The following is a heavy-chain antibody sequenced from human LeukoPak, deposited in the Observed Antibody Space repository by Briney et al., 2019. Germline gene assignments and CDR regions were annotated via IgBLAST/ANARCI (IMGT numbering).Heavy chain of an antibody. J-gene: IGHJ3*02. V-gene: IGHV4-34*01. D-gene: IGHD5-18*01. CDR1: GRSFSGYH. CDR2: INHSGST. Sequence: SETLSLTCALYGRSFSGYHWSWIPQPRGKGVEGIGDINHSGSTNHNPSLKSRVTISVDTSKKQFSLKLSSVTAADPAVYYCARGASPIQLRRVAFDIWGQGTMVTVSS. CDR3: ARGASPIQLRRVAFDI.